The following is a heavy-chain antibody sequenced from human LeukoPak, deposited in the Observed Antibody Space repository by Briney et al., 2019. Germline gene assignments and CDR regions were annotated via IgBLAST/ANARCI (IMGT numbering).Heavy chain of an antibody. D-gene: IGHD6-13*01. CDR2: IYYSGST. Sequence: SETLSLTCTVSGGSISSYYWSWIRQPPGKGLEWIGYIYYSGSTNYNPSLKSRVTISVDTSKNQFSLKLSSVTAADTAVYYCARGMAAAGPSPFDYWGQGTLVTVSS. J-gene: IGHJ4*02. CDR3: ARGMAAAGPSPFDY. V-gene: IGHV4-59*12. CDR1: GGSISSYY.